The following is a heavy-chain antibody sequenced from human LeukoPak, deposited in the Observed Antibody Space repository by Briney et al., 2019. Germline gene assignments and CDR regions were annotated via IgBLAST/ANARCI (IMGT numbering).Heavy chain of an antibody. J-gene: IGHJ4*02. CDR3: ARDPVGDYGDY. D-gene: IGHD4-17*01. Sequence: PSETLSLTCAVSGYSISSGYYWGWIRQPPGKGLEWIGSIFHSGSTYYNPSLKSRVTISVDTSKNQFSLKLSPVTAADTAVYYCARDPVGDYGDYWGQGTLVTVSS. CDR1: GYSISSGYY. V-gene: IGHV4-38-2*02. CDR2: IFHSGST.